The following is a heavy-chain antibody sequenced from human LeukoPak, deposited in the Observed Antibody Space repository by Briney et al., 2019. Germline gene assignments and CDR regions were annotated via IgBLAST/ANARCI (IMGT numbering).Heavy chain of an antibody. D-gene: IGHD1-26*01. V-gene: IGHV4-59*08. Sequence: SETLSLTCTVSSGSISSYYWNWIRQPPGKGLEWIGYIYYTGSTNYTPSLKSRVTISVDTSKNQFSLKLSSVTAADTAVYYCARHSVSPYYFDYWGQGALVTVSS. J-gene: IGHJ4*02. CDR3: ARHSVSPYYFDY. CDR1: SGSISSYY. CDR2: IYYTGST.